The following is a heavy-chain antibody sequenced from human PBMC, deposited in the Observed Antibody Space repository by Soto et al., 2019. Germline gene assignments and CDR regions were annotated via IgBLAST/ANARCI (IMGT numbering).Heavy chain of an antibody. J-gene: IGHJ6*02. V-gene: IGHV1-69*13. D-gene: IGHD6-13*01. CDR2: IIPIFGTA. CDR1: GGTFSSYA. CDR3: ARGYSSSWYATYGMDV. Sequence: SAKVSCKASGGTFSSYAISWVQQAPGQGLEWMGGIIPIFGTANYAQKFQGRVTITADEPTSTAYMELSSLRSEDTVVYYCARGYSSSWYATYGMDVWGQGTTVTVSS.